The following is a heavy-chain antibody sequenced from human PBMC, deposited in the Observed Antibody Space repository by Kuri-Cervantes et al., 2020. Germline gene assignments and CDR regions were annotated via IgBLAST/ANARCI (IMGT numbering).Heavy chain of an antibody. Sequence: GGSLRLSCAASGFTVSSNYMSWVRQAPGKGLEWVSVIYSGGSTYYADSVKGRFTISRDNSKNTLYLQMNSLRAEDTALYYCAKVGDVLRNFDYLGGGFDYWGRGTLVTVSS. V-gene: IGHV3-53*01. CDR2: IYSGGST. D-gene: IGHD3-9*01. CDR3: AKVGDVLRNFDYLGGGFDY. J-gene: IGHJ4*02. CDR1: GFTVSSNY.